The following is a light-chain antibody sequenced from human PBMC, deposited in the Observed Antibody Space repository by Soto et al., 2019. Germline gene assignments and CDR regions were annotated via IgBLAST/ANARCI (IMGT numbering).Light chain of an antibody. J-gene: IGLJ1*01. Sequence: QSVLTQPPSVSGAPGQRVTISFTGSSSNIGAGYDVRWYQQLPGIAPKLLIYGNSNRPSGVPDRFSGSKSCTFASLAITGLKAEDEADYSCQSYDSCLSGFYVFGTGTKLTVL. CDR1: SSNIGAGYD. V-gene: IGLV1-40*01. CDR3: QSYDSCLSGFYV. CDR2: GNS.